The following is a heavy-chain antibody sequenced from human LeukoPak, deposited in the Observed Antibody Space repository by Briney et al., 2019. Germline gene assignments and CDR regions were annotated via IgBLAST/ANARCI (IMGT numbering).Heavy chain of an antibody. CDR1: GFTFTSYA. CDR2: ISGSGSST. CDR3: ARRFGAARDDYMDV. Sequence: GGSLRLSCVASGFTFTSYAMGWVRQAPGKGLEWVSGISGSGSSTYYADSVKGRFTISRDNSKNTLWLQMNSLRAEDTAVYYCARRFGAARDDYMDVWGKGTTVTVSS. J-gene: IGHJ6*03. V-gene: IGHV3-23*01. D-gene: IGHD3-16*01.